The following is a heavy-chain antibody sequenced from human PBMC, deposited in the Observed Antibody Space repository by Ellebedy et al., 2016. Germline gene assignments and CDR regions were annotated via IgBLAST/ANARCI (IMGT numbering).Heavy chain of an antibody. V-gene: IGHV3-21*01. J-gene: IGHJ4*02. Sequence: GGSLRLSXAASGFTFSNYAMNWVRQAPGKGLEWVSSISPRSTYIYYTDSVKGRFTISRDNVKNSLYLHMKSLTAEDTAVYYCVHGLDSSSWGFDSWGQGTLVTVSS. CDR3: VHGLDSSSWGFDS. CDR2: ISPRSTYI. CDR1: GFTFSNYA. D-gene: IGHD6-13*01.